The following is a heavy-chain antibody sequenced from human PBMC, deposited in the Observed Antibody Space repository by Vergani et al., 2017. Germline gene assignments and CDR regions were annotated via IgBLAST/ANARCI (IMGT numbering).Heavy chain of an antibody. CDR3: AKKGGSLYYYGVDV. J-gene: IGHJ6*02. V-gene: IGHV3-30*02. CDR2: IRYDGSNP. CDR1: GYTFGHFD. D-gene: IGHD1-26*01. Sequence: QEQLLQSGGGVVQPGGSLRLSCLGSGYTFGHFDMHWVRQAPGKGLAWVAFIRYDGSNPQYIDSVKGRFTISRDNSNDTLFLQMNGLRPEDTGTYFCAKKGGSLYYYGVDVWVQGTTITVSS.